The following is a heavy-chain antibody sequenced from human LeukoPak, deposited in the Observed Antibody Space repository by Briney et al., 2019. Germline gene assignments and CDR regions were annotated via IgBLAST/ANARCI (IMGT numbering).Heavy chain of an antibody. CDR2: INHSGST. CDR3: ARDRCDYGSGSYYCGENGMDV. V-gene: IGHV4-34*01. D-gene: IGHD3-10*01. CDR1: GGSFSGYY. J-gene: IGHJ6*02. Sequence: SETLSLTCAVYGGSFSGYYWSWIRQLPGKGLEWIGEINHSGSTNYNPSLKSRVTISVDTSKNQFSLKLSSVTAADTAVYYCARDRCDYGSGSYYCGENGMDVWGQGTTVTVSS.